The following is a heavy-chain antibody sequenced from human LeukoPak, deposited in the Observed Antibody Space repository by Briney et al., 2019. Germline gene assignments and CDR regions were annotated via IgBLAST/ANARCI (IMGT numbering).Heavy chain of an antibody. D-gene: IGHD3-10*01. J-gene: IGHJ5*02. CDR3: ARHHYYGSGSPNWFDP. Sequence: SETLSLTCTVSGGSFSCTSCYWGWIRQPPGKGLEWIGSIFYSGSTYYNPSLNSRVTMSVDASKNQFSLKVNSVTAADTAVYYCARHHYYGSGSPNWFDPWGQGTLVTVSS. CDR1: GGSFSCTSCY. V-gene: IGHV4-39*01. CDR2: IFYSGST.